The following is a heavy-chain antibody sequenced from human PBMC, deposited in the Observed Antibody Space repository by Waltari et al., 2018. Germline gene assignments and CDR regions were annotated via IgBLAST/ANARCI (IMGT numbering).Heavy chain of an antibody. Sequence: QVQLQESGPGLVKPSETLSLTCTVYGGSISRYYWSWIRQPAGKGREWIGRYYTSVSSNYHPSLKNRVTMSVDTSKNQLSRKLSSVTAADTAVYYCARDGRTGTHYYYYMDVWGKGTTVTISS. V-gene: IGHV4-4*07. CDR3: ARDGRTGTHYYYYMDV. D-gene: IGHD1-7*01. CDR2: YYTSVSS. J-gene: IGHJ6*03. CDR1: GGSISRYY.